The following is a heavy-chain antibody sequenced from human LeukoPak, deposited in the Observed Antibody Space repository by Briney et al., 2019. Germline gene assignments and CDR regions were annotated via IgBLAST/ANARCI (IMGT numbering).Heavy chain of an antibody. CDR3: ARDLSRWGFSSGYFDY. CDR1: GGSISSYY. CDR2: IYTSGST. D-gene: IGHD6-6*01. Sequence: SETLSLTCTVSGGSISSYYWSWIRQPAGKGLEWIGRIYTSGSTNYNPSLKSRVTMSVDTSKNQFSLKLSSVTAADTAVYYCARDLSRWGFSSGYFDYWGQGTLVTVSS. J-gene: IGHJ4*02. V-gene: IGHV4-4*07.